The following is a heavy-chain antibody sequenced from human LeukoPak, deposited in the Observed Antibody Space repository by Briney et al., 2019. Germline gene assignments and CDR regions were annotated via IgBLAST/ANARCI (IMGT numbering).Heavy chain of an antibody. Sequence: GGSLRLSCAASGFTFSGSAMHWVRQASGKGLEWVGRIRSKASSYATSYAASVKGRFTISRDDSKNTAYLQMNSLKTEDTAVCYCTVNYCSGGSCYMLWGQGTLVTVSS. CDR3: TVNYCSGGSCYML. V-gene: IGHV3-73*01. CDR1: GFTFSGSA. J-gene: IGHJ4*02. D-gene: IGHD2-15*01. CDR2: IRSKASSYAT.